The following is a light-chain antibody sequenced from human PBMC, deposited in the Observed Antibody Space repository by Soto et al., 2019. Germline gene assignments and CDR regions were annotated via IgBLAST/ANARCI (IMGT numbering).Light chain of an antibody. Sequence: EIVSTQSPATLSLSPVERATLSCRASQSVSSYLAWYQQKPGQAPRLLIYDASNRATGIPARFSGSGSGTDFTLTIRSLEPEDLAVYYCKQRSNWTLTVGGGNKGDI. CDR1: QSVSSY. J-gene: IGKJ4*01. CDR3: KQRSNWTLT. V-gene: IGKV3-11*01. CDR2: DAS.